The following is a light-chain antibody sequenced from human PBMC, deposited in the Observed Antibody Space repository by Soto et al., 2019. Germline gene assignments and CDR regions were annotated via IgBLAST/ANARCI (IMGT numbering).Light chain of an antibody. CDR2: DAS. CDR1: QDINNY. CDR3: QQYDNLPLT. Sequence: DIQMTQSPSSLSASVGDRVTITCQSSQDINNYLNWYQQKSGKAPKRLIYDASDLETGVPSRFSGSGSGTDFTFTISSLQPEDIATYYCQQYDNLPLTFGGGTNVDTK. J-gene: IGKJ4*01. V-gene: IGKV1-33*01.